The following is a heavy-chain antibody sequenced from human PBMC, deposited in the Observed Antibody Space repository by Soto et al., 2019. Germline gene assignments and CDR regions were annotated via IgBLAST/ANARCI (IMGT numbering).Heavy chain of an antibody. CDR1: GFTFSSYS. J-gene: IGHJ4*02. D-gene: IGHD6-6*01. CDR2: ISSSSSYI. V-gene: IGHV3-21*01. Sequence: GSLRLSCAASGFTFSSYSMNWVRQAPGKGLEWVSSISSSSSYIYYADSVKGRFTISRDNAKNSLYLQMNSLRAEDTAVYYCARVPHSSSRPPDYFDYWGQGTLVTVSS. CDR3: ARVPHSSSRPPDYFDY.